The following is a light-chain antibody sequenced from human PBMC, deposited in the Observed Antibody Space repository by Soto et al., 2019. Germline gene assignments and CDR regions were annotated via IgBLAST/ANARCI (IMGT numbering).Light chain of an antibody. CDR1: RSNIGAVYD. CDR3: QSYDSSLSGYV. Sequence: QSALTQPPSVSGAPGQRVTISCTGSRSNIGAVYDVHWYQHLPGTAPKLLIYGNTNRPSGVPDRFSGSKSGTSASLAITGLQAEDEADYYCQSYDSSLSGYVFGTGTKLTVL. J-gene: IGLJ1*01. CDR2: GNT. V-gene: IGLV1-40*01.